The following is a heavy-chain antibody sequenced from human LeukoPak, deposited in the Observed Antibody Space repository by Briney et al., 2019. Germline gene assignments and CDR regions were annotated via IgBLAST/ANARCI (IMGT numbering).Heavy chain of an antibody. J-gene: IGHJ5*02. Sequence: GESLKISCKGSGYSFTSYWIGWVRQMPGKGLEWTGIIYPGDSDTRYSPSFQGQVTISADKSISTAYLQWSSLKASDTAMYYRARHLPQDGSWYWFDPWGQGTLVTVSS. D-gene: IGHD6-13*01. V-gene: IGHV5-51*01. CDR1: GYSFTSYW. CDR2: IYPGDSDT. CDR3: ARHLPQDGSWYWFDP.